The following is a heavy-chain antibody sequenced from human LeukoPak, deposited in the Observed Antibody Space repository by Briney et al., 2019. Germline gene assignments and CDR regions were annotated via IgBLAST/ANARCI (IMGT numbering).Heavy chain of an antibody. CDR3: ARRYCSGGSCYGAFDY. CDR2: IISDGSST. Sequence: SGGSLRLSCAGSGFTFSSYWMHWVRQAPGKGLVWVSRIISDGSSTTYADSVKGRFTISRDNAKNTLYLQMNSLRAEDTGVYYCARRYCSGGSCYGAFDYWSQGTLVTVSS. J-gene: IGHJ4*02. CDR1: GFTFSSYW. V-gene: IGHV3-74*01. D-gene: IGHD2-15*01.